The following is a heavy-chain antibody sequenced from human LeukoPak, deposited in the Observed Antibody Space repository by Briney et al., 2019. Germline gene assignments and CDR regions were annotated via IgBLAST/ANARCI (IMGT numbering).Heavy chain of an antibody. Sequence: ASVSVSCTASEYTFTNYYIHWVRQAPGQGLEWMGIISPSGGSTAYAQRFQGRVTVTRDTSTSTVYMELSSLRSEDTAVYYCARGPSQQDFDHWGQGTLVTVSS. CDR3: ARGPSQQDFDH. CDR2: ISPSGGST. J-gene: IGHJ4*02. V-gene: IGHV1-46*01. D-gene: IGHD2-15*01. CDR1: EYTFTNYY.